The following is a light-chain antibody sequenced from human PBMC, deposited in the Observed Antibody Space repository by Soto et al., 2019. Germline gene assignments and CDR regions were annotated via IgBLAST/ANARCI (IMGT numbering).Light chain of an antibody. CDR2: SNS. CDR1: TSNVGSNT. J-gene: IGLJ3*02. CDR3: AAWDDSLNGVV. V-gene: IGLV1-44*01. Sequence: QSVLTQPPSASGTPGQTVTISCSGSTSNVGSNTVNWYHQLPGAAPKLLIFSNSQRPSGVPDRFSGSKSGTSASLAISGLQSEDEAHYYCAAWDDSLNGVVFGGGTQLTVL.